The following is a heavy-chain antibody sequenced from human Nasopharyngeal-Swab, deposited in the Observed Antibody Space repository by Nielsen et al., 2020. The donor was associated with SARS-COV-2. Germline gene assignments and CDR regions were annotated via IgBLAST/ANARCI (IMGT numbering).Heavy chain of an antibody. CDR1: GFTFSSYA. J-gene: IGHJ3*02. V-gene: IGHV3-23*01. CDR2: ISGSGGST. Sequence: GESLKISCAASGFTFSSYAMSWVRQAPGQGLEWVSAISGSGGSTYYADSVKGRFTISRDNSKNTLYLQMNSLRAEDTAVYYCAKGGMPGFELWFGETGGAFDIWGQGTMVTVSS. D-gene: IGHD3-10*01. CDR3: AKGGMPGFELWFGETGGAFDI.